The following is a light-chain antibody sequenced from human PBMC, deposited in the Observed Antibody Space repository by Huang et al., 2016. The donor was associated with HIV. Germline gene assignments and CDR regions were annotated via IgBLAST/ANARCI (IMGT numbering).Light chain of an antibody. Sequence: EIVLTQSPATLSLSPGERATLSCRASQSVSSYLAWYQQKPGQAPRLLIYDAYKRATGIPARLSGSGCGTDFTLTISSLEPEDFAVYYCQQRSNWPPYTFGQGTKLEIK. CDR3: QQRSNWPPYT. V-gene: IGKV3-11*01. CDR1: QSVSSY. CDR2: DAY. J-gene: IGKJ2*01.